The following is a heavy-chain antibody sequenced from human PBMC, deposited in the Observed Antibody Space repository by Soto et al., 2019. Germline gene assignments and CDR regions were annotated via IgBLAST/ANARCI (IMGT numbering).Heavy chain of an antibody. CDR2: INSDGSST. CDR1: GFTFSSYW. D-gene: IGHD6-19*01. J-gene: IGHJ4*02. CDR3: AVAVAGPTAIGY. Sequence: GGSLILSCAAAGFTFSSYWMHWVRQAPGKGLVWVSRINSDGSSTSYADSVKGRFTIPRDNAKNTLYLQMNSLRAEDTAAYYCAVAVAGPTAIGYWGQGTLVTVSS. V-gene: IGHV3-74*01.